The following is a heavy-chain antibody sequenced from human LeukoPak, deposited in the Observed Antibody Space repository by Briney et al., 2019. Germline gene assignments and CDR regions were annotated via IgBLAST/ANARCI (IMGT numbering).Heavy chain of an antibody. CDR3: ARGTYSSSSGMDFDY. V-gene: IGHV4-38-2*02. J-gene: IGHJ4*02. CDR1: GYSISSGYY. Sequence: SETLSLTCTVSGYSISSGYYWGWIRQPPGKGLEWIGEINHSGSTNYNPSLKSRVTISVDTSKNQFSLKLSSVTAADTAVYYCARGTYSSSSGMDFDYWGQGTLVTVSS. CDR2: INHSGST. D-gene: IGHD6-6*01.